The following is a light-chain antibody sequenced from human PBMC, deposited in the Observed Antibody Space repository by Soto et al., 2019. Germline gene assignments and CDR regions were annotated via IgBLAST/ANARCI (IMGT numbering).Light chain of an antibody. Sequence: QSVLTQPASVSGSPGLSIAISCTGTSRDVGGYNSVSWYQQQPGKVPKLMIYDVSNRPSGVSNRFSGSKSGNTASLTISGLQAEDEGDYYCSSYTTGGSYVFGTGTKLTAL. V-gene: IGLV2-14*01. CDR1: SRDVGGYNS. CDR3: SSYTTGGSYV. CDR2: DVS. J-gene: IGLJ1*01.